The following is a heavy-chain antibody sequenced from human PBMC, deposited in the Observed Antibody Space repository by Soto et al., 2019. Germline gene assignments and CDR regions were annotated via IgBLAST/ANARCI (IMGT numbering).Heavy chain of an antibody. D-gene: IGHD3-3*01. J-gene: IGHJ6*02. Sequence: SQTLSLTCAISGDSVSSNSVACNWIRQSPSRGLEWLGWTYYRSNWYNDYAVSVKIRITINPDTSKNHFSPQRTSRTPEDPPEYYCATTPAVSTIFGVLSGRGYGMDVWGQGPTVTVSS. CDR3: ATTPAVSTIFGVLSGRGYGMDV. CDR1: GDSVSSNSVA. V-gene: IGHV6-1*01. CDR2: TYYRSNWYN.